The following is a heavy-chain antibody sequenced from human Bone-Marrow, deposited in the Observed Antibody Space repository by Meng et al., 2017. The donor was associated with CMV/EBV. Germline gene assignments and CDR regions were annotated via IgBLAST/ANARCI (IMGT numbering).Heavy chain of an antibody. V-gene: IGHV3-11*01. D-gene: IGHD3-22*01. CDR1: GFTFSDYY. Sequence: GESLKISCAASGFTFSDYYMSWIRQAPGKGLEWVSYISSSGSTIYYADSVKGRFTISRDNAKNSLYLQMNSLRAEDTALYYCAKDIIPGITMIVYYFDYWGQGTLVTVSS. CDR3: AKDIIPGITMIVYYFDY. J-gene: IGHJ4*02. CDR2: ISSSGSTI.